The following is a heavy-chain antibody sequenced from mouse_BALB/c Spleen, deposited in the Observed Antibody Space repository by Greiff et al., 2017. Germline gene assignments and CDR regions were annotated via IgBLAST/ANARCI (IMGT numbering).Heavy chain of an antibody. D-gene: IGHD2-14*01. Sequence: EVKLMESGGGLVKPGGSLKLSCAASGFTFSSYTMSWVRQTPEKRLEWVAYISNGGGSTYYPDTVKGRFTISRDNAKNTLYLQMSSLKSEDTAMYYCARHGYRYDPCAYWGQGTLVTVSA. V-gene: IGHV5-12-2*01. CDR2: ISNGGGST. CDR3: ARHGYRYDPCAY. J-gene: IGHJ3*01. CDR1: GFTFSSYT.